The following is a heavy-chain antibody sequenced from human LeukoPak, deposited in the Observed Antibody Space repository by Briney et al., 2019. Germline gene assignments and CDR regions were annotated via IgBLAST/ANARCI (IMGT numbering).Heavy chain of an antibody. D-gene: IGHD5-12*01. V-gene: IGHV3-53*01. J-gene: IGHJ6*03. CDR1: GFSVSSNY. CDR2: IYSGGST. CDR3: AKGGGYEAQYYYYYLDV. Sequence: GGSLRLSCAASGFSVSSNYMNWVRQAPGKGLAWVSVIYSGGSTYYADSVKGRFTISGDNSKNTLYLQMNSLRAEDTAVYYCAKGGGYEAQYYYYYLDVWGKGTTVTISS.